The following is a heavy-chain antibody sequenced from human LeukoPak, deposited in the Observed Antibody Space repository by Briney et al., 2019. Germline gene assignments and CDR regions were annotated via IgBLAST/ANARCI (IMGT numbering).Heavy chain of an antibody. J-gene: IGHJ5*02. Sequence: GGSLRLSCVASRFAFSQAWMSWVRPAPGKGLEWVGRIKSESDGGTTDYAAPVKGRFTISRDDSKNTLFLQMDSLQTEDTAVYYCTTSGWFDHWGQGTLVTVSS. CDR3: TTSGWFDH. CDR2: IKSESDGGTT. CDR1: RFAFSQAW. V-gene: IGHV3-15*01. D-gene: IGHD1-26*01.